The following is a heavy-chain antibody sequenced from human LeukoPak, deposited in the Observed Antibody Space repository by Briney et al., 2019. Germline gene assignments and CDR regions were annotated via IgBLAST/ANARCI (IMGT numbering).Heavy chain of an antibody. Sequence: PGGSLRLSCAASGFTFSSYAMSWVRQAPGKGLEWVSAISGRGDNTYYADSVKGRFTISRDNSKNTLYLQMNSLRAEDTAVYYCAKGRQRFGWSIDCWGQGTLVTVSS. J-gene: IGHJ4*02. CDR1: GFTFSSYA. CDR3: AKGRQRFGWSIDC. CDR2: ISGRGDNT. V-gene: IGHV3-23*01. D-gene: IGHD3-9*01.